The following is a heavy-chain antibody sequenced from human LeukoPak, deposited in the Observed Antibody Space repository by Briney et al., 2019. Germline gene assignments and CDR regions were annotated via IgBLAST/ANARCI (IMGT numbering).Heavy chain of an antibody. CDR3: ATRPEYNWNDGSAFDI. CDR2: IIPIFGTA. J-gene: IGHJ3*02. D-gene: IGHD1-20*01. Sequence: SVKVSCKAPGGTFSSYAISWVRQAPGQGLEWMGGIIPIFGTANYAQKFQGRVTITADESTSTAYMELSSLRSEDTAVYYCATRPEYNWNDGSAFDIWGQGTMVTVSS. CDR1: GGTFSSYA. V-gene: IGHV1-69*13.